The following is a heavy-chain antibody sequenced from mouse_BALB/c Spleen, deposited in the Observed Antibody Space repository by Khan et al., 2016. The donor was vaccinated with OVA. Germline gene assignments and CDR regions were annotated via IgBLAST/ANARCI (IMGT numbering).Heavy chain of an antibody. Sequence: DLVKPGASVKLSCKASGYTFTSYWINWIKQRPGQGLEWVGQISPGSGSAYYNEVFKDKATLTIDTSSTTAYIQPSSLSSEDSAVYFCARSNYYGRSLYAMDYWGQGTSVTVSS. D-gene: IGHD1-1*01. CDR2: ISPGSGSA. V-gene: IGHV1S41*01. CDR1: GYTFTSYW. CDR3: ARSNYYGRSLYAMDY. J-gene: IGHJ4*01.